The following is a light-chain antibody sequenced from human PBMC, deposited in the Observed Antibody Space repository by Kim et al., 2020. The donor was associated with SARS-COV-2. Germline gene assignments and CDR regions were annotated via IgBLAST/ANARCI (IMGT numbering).Light chain of an antibody. V-gene: IGKV2D-29*01. CDR3: MQGLQRLYS. J-gene: IGKJ2*03. CDR2: AVS. CDR1: QSLLHSDGKIS. Sequence: LVMTQTPLSLSVASGKPASISCKSSQSLLHSDGKISLYWYLQKPGQPPQLLIYAVSKRFSGVPERFSGSGSGTDFTLKISRVEAEDVGLYYCMQGLQRLYSFGQGTKLEI.